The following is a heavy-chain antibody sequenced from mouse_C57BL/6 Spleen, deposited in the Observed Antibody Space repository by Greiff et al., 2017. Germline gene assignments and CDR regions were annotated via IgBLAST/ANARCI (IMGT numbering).Heavy chain of an antibody. CDR3: AGITTVVATGY. V-gene: IGHV1-81*01. D-gene: IGHD1-1*01. CDR1: GYTFTSSG. CDR2: IYPRSGTT. Sequence: VQLQQSGAELARPGASVTLSCKASGYTFTSSGIRWVKQRTGQGLEWIGEIYPRSGTTDYNEKFKGKATLTADKSSSTAYMELRSLTAEDSAVYVCAGITTVVATGYWGKGTTLTVAS. J-gene: IGHJ2*01.